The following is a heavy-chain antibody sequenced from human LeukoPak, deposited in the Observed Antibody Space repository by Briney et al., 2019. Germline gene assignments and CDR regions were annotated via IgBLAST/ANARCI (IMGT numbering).Heavy chain of an antibody. Sequence: ASVKVSCKASGYTFTSYGISWVRQAPGQGLEWMGWISAYNGNTNYAQKLQGRVTMTTDTSTSTAYMELRSLRSDDTAVYCCARRAATVTPFDHWGQGTLVTVSS. J-gene: IGHJ4*02. D-gene: IGHD4-17*01. CDR2: ISAYNGNT. CDR1: GYTFTSYG. V-gene: IGHV1-18*01. CDR3: ARRAATVTPFDH.